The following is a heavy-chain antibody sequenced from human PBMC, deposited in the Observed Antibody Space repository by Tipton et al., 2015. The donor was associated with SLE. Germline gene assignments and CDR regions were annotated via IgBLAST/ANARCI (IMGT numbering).Heavy chain of an antibody. CDR2: IFPDDSDT. CDR3: ARHVRPVYYSGHYMDV. D-gene: IGHD2-21*01. Sequence: QLVQSGAEVKKPGESLKISCKGAGYDFGTHWIGWVRQMPGKGLEWMGIIFPDDSDTRYSPSFQGQVTISADKSINTAYLQWSSLKASDTAIYYCARHVRPVYYSGHYMDVWGSGTTVTVSS. V-gene: IGHV5-51*01. J-gene: IGHJ6*03. CDR1: GYDFGTHW.